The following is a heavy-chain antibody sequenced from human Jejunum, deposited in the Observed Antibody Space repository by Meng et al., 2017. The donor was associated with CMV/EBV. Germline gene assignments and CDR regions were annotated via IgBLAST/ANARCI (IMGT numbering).Heavy chain of an antibody. CDR3: ARPGGTYSYYLYGSDV. CDR2: IFPGDSDT. CDR1: FTKYW. J-gene: IGHJ6*02. V-gene: IGHV5-51*01. Sequence: FTKYWIGWVRQMPGKGLEWMEIIFPGDSDTRYSPSFQGQVTISVDKSISTAYLQWSSLKASDTAIYYCARPGGTYSYYLYGSDVWGQGTTVTVSS. D-gene: IGHD1-26*01.